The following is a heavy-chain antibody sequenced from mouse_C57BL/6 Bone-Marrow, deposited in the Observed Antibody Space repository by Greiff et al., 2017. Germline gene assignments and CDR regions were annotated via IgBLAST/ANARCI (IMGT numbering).Heavy chain of an antibody. CDR2: ISNLAYSN. J-gene: IGHJ1*03. V-gene: IGHV5-15*01. Sequence: EVQRVESGGGLVQPGGSLKLSCAASGFTFSDYGMAWVRQAPRKGPEWVAFISNLAYSNYYADTVTGLFTIARENAKNTLYLEMSSLRSEDTAMYYCARQNKGYCDVWGTGTTVTVSS. CDR1: GFTFSDYG. CDR3: ARQNKGYCDV.